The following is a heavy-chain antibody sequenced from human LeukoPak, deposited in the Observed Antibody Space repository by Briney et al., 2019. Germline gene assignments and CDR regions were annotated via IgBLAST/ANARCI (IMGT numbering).Heavy chain of an antibody. Sequence: SETLSLTCTVSGGSISSSSYYWGWIRQPPGKGLEWIGSIYYSGSTYYNPSLKSRVTISVDTSKNQFSLKLSSVTAADTAVYYCAALRSGTIFGVVIIPYFDYWGPGNPGHRLL. CDR1: GGSISSSSYY. V-gene: IGHV4-39*01. J-gene: IGHJ4*02. CDR2: IYYSGST. CDR3: AALRSGTIFGVVIIPYFDY. D-gene: IGHD3-3*01.